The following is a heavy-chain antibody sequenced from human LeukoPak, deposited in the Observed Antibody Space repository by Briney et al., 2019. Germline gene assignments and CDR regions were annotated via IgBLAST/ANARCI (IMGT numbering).Heavy chain of an antibody. CDR2: INHSGST. Sequence: PSETLSLTCTVSGGSISSSSYYWGWIRQPPGKGLEWIGEINHSGSTNYNPSLRSRVTISVDTSKNQFSLELSSVTAADTAVYYCASGRGSTSWFDPWGQGTLVTVSS. CDR3: ASGRGSTSWFDP. J-gene: IGHJ5*02. CDR1: GGSISSSSYY. D-gene: IGHD1-1*01. V-gene: IGHV4-39*07.